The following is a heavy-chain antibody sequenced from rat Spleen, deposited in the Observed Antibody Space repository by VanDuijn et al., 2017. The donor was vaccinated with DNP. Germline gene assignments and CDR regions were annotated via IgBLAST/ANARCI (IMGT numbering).Heavy chain of an antibody. V-gene: IGHV5-7*01. J-gene: IGHJ4*01. CDR2: VSSDGRST. CDR3: TTGAGSP. D-gene: IGHD1-4*01. CDR1: GFTFSDYN. Sequence: EVQLVESGGGLVQPGRSLKLSCAASGFTFSDYNMAWVRQTPKKGLEWVATVSSDGRSTYYRDSVQGRFNISRDNTKSALFLQMDSLRSEDTATYYCTTGAGSPWGQGTSVTVSS.